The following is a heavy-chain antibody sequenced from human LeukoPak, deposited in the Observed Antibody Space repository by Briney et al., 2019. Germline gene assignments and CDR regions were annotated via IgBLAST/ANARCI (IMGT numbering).Heavy chain of an antibody. CDR2: IIGSGST. CDR3: AKDRAQQLVLDF. Sequence: PGGSLRLSCAASGFTFSSYSMQWLRQAPGKGLEWVSAIIGSGSTYYADSVKGRFTISRDNSKNTLFLQMNSLRAEDTAVYYCAKDRAQQLVLDFWGQGTLVTVSS. CDR1: GFTFSSYS. D-gene: IGHD6-13*01. J-gene: IGHJ4*02. V-gene: IGHV3-23*01.